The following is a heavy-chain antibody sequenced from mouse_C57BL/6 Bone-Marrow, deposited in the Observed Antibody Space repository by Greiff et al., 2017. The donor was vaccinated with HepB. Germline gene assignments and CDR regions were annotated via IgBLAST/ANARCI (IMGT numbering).Heavy chain of an antibody. CDR1: GFTFSDYG. CDR3: ARALYSNYGGFAY. D-gene: IGHD2-5*01. CDR2: ISSGSSTI. J-gene: IGHJ3*01. Sequence: DVMLVESGGGLVKPGGSLKLSCAASGFTFSDYGMHWVRQAPEKGLEWVAYISSGSSTIYYADTVKGRFTISRDHAKNTLFLQMTSLRSEDTAMYYCARALYSNYGGFAYWGQGTLVTVSA. V-gene: IGHV5-17*01.